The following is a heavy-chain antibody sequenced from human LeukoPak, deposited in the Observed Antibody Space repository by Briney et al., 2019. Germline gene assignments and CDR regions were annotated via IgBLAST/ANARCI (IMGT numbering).Heavy chain of an antibody. Sequence: SETLSLTCTVSGASVSSYYWIWIRQPAGKGLEWIGYIYYSGSTNYNPSLKSRVTISVDTSKNQFSLKLSSVTAADTAVYYCARQVDTNWFDPWGQGTLVTVSS. J-gene: IGHJ5*02. V-gene: IGHV4-59*08. D-gene: IGHD5-18*01. CDR2: IYYSGST. CDR1: GASVSSYY. CDR3: ARQVDTNWFDP.